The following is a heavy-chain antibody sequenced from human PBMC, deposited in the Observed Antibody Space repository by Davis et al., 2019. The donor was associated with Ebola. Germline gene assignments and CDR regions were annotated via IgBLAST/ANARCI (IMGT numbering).Heavy chain of an antibody. J-gene: IGHJ4*02. Sequence: AASVKVCKASGYTFTSYYIHWVRQAPGQGLEWMGWINPNSGDTKYSQKFQGWVTMTRDTPISTAYMELNRLTSDDTAVYYCARDRVCSGATCYAYFDFWGQGTLVTVSS. CDR3: ARDRVCSGATCYAYFDF. D-gene: IGHD2-15*01. CDR1: GYTFTSYY. V-gene: IGHV1-2*04. CDR2: INPNSGDT.